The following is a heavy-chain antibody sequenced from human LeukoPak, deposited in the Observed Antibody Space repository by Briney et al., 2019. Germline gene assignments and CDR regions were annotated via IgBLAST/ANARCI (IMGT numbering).Heavy chain of an antibody. V-gene: IGHV4-39*01. Sequence: SETLSLTCTVSGGSTSSSTYYWGWIRQPPGKGLEWIGSIYYSGTTYYNPSLKSRVTISVNTSKNQFSLKLSSVTAADTAIYCCASSLRSDDYWGQGTLVTVSS. CDR3: ASSLRSDDY. D-gene: IGHD4-17*01. J-gene: IGHJ4*02. CDR1: GGSTSSSTYY. CDR2: IYYSGTT.